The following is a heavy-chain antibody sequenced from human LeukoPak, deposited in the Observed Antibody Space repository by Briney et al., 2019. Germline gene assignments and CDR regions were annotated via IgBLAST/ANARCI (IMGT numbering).Heavy chain of an antibody. CDR1: GFTFSSYG. V-gene: IGHV3-30*02. CDR2: IRYDGSNK. J-gene: IGHJ4*02. CDR3: AKERGIAAVY. Sequence: GGSLRLSCAASGFTFSSYGMHWVRQAPGKGLEWVAFIRYDGSNKYYADSVKGRFTISRDNSKNTLYLQMNSLRAEDPAVYYCAKERGIAAVYWGQGTLVTVSS. D-gene: IGHD6-13*01.